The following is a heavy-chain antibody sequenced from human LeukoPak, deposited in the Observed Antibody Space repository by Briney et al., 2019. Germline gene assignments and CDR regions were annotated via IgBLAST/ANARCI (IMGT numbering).Heavy chain of an antibody. CDR3: ARLGKPLGYCSGGSCYSEVGLSGMDV. Sequence: GESLKISCKGSGYSFTSYWIGWVRQMPGKGLEWMGIIYPGDSDTRYSPSFQGQVTISADKSISTAYLQWSSLKASDTAMYYCARLGKPLGYCSGGSCYSEVGLSGMDVWGQGTTVTVSS. V-gene: IGHV5-51*01. CDR1: GYSFTSYW. J-gene: IGHJ6*02. CDR2: IYPGDSDT. D-gene: IGHD2-15*01.